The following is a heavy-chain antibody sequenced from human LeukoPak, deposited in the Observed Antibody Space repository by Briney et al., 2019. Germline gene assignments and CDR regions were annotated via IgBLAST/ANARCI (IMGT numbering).Heavy chain of an antibody. CDR1: GFTFSNAW. Sequence: GGSLRLSCAASGFTFSNAWMSWVRQAPGKGLEWVGRIKSRTDGGTTDYAAPVKDRFTFSRDDSKNTLYLQMNNLQTEDTAVYYCTTSLSGYDFLFDYWGQGTLVTVSS. D-gene: IGHD5-12*01. J-gene: IGHJ4*02. CDR2: IKSRTDGGTT. CDR3: TTSLSGYDFLFDY. V-gene: IGHV3-15*01.